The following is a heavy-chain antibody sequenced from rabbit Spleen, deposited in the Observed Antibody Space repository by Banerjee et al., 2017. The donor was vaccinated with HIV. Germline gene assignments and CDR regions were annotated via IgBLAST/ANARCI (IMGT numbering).Heavy chain of an antibody. J-gene: IGHJ2*01. D-gene: IGHD6-1*01. Sequence: QLKETGGGLVQPGGSLTLSCKASGFDFSRYYMIWVRQAPGKGLEWIGVIYGSKGSTDYANWVNGRFTISSDNAQNTVNLQMNSLTAADTATYFCARSAYGYAGYPYTTGNAFDPWGPGTLVTVS. CDR2: IYGSKGST. CDR1: GFDFSRYY. V-gene: IGHV1S7*01. CDR3: ARSAYGYAGYPYTTGNAFDP.